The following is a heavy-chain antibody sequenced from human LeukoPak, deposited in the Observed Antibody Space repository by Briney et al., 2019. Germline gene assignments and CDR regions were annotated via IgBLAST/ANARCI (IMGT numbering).Heavy chain of an antibody. CDR1: GFTFSNYW. CDR3: ARGTSVAGSDY. V-gene: IGHV3-74*01. Sequence: PGGSLRLSCAASGFTFSNYWIHWVRQAPGKGPVWVSRINSDGSGTSYADSVKGRFTVSRDNAKNTLYLQMNSLRVEDTAVYYCARGTSVAGSDYWGQGTLVTVSS. J-gene: IGHJ4*02. CDR2: INSDGSGT. D-gene: IGHD6-19*01.